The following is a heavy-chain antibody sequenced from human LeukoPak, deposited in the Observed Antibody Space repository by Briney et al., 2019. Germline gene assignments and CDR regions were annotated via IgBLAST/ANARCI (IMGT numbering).Heavy chain of an antibody. CDR2: IYPGDSDT. CDR1: GYSFTSYW. D-gene: IGHD3-22*01. J-gene: IGHJ3*02. CDR3: ARRAGNSGYFSDAFDI. V-gene: IGHV5-51*01. Sequence: GESLKISCKGSGYSFTSYWIGWVRQMPGKGLEWMGIIYPGDSDTRYSPSFQGQVTISADKSISTAYLQWSSLKASDTAIYYCARRAGNSGYFSDAFDIWGQGTMVTVSS.